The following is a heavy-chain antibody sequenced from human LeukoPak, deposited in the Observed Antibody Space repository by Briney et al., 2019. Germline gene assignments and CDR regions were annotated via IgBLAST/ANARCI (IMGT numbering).Heavy chain of an antibody. D-gene: IGHD2-2*01. Sequence: GGSLRLSCAASGITFSSYAMSWVRQAPGKGLEWVSAISGSGGSTYYADSVKGRFTISRDNSKNTLYLQMNSLRAEDTAVYYCAVLWSYCSSTSCSAFDYWGQGTLVTVSS. CDR3: AVLWSYCSSTSCSAFDY. CDR1: GITFSSYA. CDR2: ISGSGGST. J-gene: IGHJ4*02. V-gene: IGHV3-23*01.